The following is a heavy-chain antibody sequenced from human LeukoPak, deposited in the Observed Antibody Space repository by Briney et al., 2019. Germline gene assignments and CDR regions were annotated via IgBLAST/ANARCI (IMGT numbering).Heavy chain of an antibody. CDR3: ARITMVRGAMGGFDY. CDR1: GFSLSTSGVC. J-gene: IGHJ4*02. D-gene: IGHD3-10*01. CDR2: IDWDDDK. Sequence: QSGPALVKPTQTLTLTCTFSGFSLSTSGVCVSWIRQPPGKALEWLARIDWDDDKYYSTSLKTRLTISKDTSKNQVVLTMTNMDPVDTATYYCARITMVRGAMGGFDYWGQGTLVTVSS. V-gene: IGHV2-70*11.